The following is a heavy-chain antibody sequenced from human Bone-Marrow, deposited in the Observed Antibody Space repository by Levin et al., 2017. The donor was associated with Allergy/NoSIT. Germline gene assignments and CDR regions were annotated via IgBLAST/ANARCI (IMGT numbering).Heavy chain of an antibody. D-gene: IGHD4-17*01. Sequence: SETLSLTCTVSGGSISSGDYYWSWIRQPPGKGLEWIGYIYYSGSTYYNPSLKSRVTISVDTSKNQFSLKLSSVTAADTAVYYCARVRVDDYGDYVNWFDPWGQGTLVTVSS. V-gene: IGHV4-30-4*01. CDR3: ARVRVDDYGDYVNWFDP. CDR1: GGSISSGDYY. J-gene: IGHJ5*02. CDR2: IYYSGST.